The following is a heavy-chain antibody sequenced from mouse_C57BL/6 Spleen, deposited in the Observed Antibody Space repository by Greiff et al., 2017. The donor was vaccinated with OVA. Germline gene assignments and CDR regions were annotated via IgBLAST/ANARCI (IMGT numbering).Heavy chain of an antibody. J-gene: IGHJ2*01. CDR2: INPSTGGT. CDR3: ARSYYYGSSYCDY. Sequence: EVQLQQSGPELVKPGASVKISCKASGYSFTGYYMNWVKQSPEKSLEWIGEINPSTGGTTYNQKFKAKATLTVDKSSSTAYMQLKSLTSEDSAVYYCARSYYYGSSYCDYWGQGTTLTVSS. CDR1: GYSFTGYY. D-gene: IGHD1-1*01. V-gene: IGHV1-42*01.